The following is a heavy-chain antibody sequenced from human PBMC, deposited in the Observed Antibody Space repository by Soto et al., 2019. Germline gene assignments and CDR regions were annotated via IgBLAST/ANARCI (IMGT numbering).Heavy chain of an antibody. D-gene: IGHD4-17*01. CDR3: ARSDYGGKFGDY. J-gene: IGHJ4*02. Sequence: QVQLVQSGAEVKKPGASVKVSCKASGYTFTSYAINWVRQATGQGLEWMGWTHPNSGNTGYAQKFQGSVTMTRNTSISTDYMELSRLRSEAAAVYYGARSDYGGKFGDYWGQGTLVTVSS. V-gene: IGHV1-8*01. CDR2: THPNSGNT. CDR1: GYTFTSYA.